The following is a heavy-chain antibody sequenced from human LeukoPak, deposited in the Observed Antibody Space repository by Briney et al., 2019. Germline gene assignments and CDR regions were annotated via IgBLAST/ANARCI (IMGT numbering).Heavy chain of an antibody. CDR1: VYSFTSYW. CDR3: ARLWGDYPDY. CDR2: IDPSDSYT. Sequence: GESLKISCKGSVYSFTSYWISWVRQMPGKGLEWMGRIDPSDSYTNYSPSFQGHVTISADKSITTAYLQWSSLKASDTAMYYCARLWGDYPDYWGQGTLVTVSS. D-gene: IGHD3-16*01. J-gene: IGHJ4*02. V-gene: IGHV5-10-1*01.